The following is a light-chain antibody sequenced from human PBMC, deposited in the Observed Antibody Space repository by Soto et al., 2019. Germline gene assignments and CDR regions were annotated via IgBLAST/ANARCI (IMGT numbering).Light chain of an antibody. CDR3: QQFGSSPLT. CDR2: GAS. Sequence: EIVLTQSPGTLSLSPGERATLSCRASPRVSSSYLAGYQQKPGQAPRLLIYGASSRATGIPDRFSGSGSGTDFTLTISRLEPEDFAVYYCQQFGSSPLTFGQGTKVEIK. J-gene: IGKJ1*01. V-gene: IGKV3-20*01. CDR1: PRVSSSY.